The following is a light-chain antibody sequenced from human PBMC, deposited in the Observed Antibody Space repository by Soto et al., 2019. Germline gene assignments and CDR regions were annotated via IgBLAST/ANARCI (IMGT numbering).Light chain of an antibody. J-gene: IGKJ1*01. V-gene: IGKV1-5*01. Sequence: IQRTQSPSTLSASVGDRITITCRASQSISSWFAWYQQKPGKAPKLLIYDASTLESGVPSRLSGGGSGTEFTLTINNLQPDDLATYICQQYKSYSTFGRGTKVDIK. CDR3: QQYKSYST. CDR1: QSISSW. CDR2: DAS.